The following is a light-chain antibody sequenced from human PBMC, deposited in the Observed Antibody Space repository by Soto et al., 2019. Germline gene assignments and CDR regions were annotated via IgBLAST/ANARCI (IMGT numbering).Light chain of an antibody. CDR3: STFGGSKV. V-gene: IGLV2-8*01. Sequence: QPVLTQPPSASGSPGQSVTISCSGTSSDVGANNYVSWYQQHPGKAPKLMMYEVTKRPSGVPDRFSGSKSGNTASLTVSGLQADDEADYYCSTFGGSKVFGGGTQLTVL. CDR1: SSDVGANNY. CDR2: EVT. J-gene: IGLJ2*01.